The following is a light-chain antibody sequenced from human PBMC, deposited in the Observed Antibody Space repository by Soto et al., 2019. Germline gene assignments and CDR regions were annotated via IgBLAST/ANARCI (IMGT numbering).Light chain of an antibody. CDR1: QSISDW. J-gene: IGKJ2*01. Sequence: DIQMTQSPSTLSASVGDRVTITCRASQSISDWLAWYQQKPGKAPKVLIFGVSNLESGVPSRFSGSGSGTEFTLTITSLQPDDFATYYCQQYKSYPYTFGQGTKLDIK. V-gene: IGKV1-5*01. CDR3: QQYKSYPYT. CDR2: GVS.